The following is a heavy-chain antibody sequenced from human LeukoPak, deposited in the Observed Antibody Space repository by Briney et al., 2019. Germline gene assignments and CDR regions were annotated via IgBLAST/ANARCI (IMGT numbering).Heavy chain of an antibody. D-gene: IGHD6-19*01. V-gene: IGHV1-2*02. Sequence: ASVKVSCKASGYILTGYYIHWVRQAPGQGLEWMGWINPNSGGTNYAQKFQGRITMTRDTSISTAYMELCSLRSDDTAVYSCARGRPPTVADAFDIWGQGTMVTVSS. CDR2: INPNSGGT. J-gene: IGHJ3*02. CDR1: GYILTGYY. CDR3: ARGRPPTVADAFDI.